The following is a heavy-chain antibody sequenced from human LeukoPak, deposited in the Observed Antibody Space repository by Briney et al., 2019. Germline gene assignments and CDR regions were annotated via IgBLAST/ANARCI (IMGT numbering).Heavy chain of an antibody. V-gene: IGHV3-23*01. D-gene: IGHD3-3*01. CDR1: SFTFNNYA. CDR2: ISGSGGST. Sequence: PTGGSLRLSCEASSFTFNNYAMNWVRQAPGKGLEWVSTISGSGGSTFYADSVKGRFTISRDNSKNTLYLQMNSLRAEDTAVYYCAKDYDFWSGHPYYFDYWGQGTLVTVSS. J-gene: IGHJ4*02. CDR3: AKDYDFWSGHPYYFDY.